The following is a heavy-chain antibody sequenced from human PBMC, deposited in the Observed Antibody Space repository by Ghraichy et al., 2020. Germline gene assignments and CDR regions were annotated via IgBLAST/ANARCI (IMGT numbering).Heavy chain of an antibody. CDR3: ARTLEVRGVTYGAFDY. CDR1: GFSLSTARMG. V-gene: IGHV2-26*01. CDR2: IFSNDEK. Sequence: SGPTLVKPTETLTLTCTVSGFSLSTARMGVSWIRQPPGKALEWLAHIFSNDEKSYSTSLKSRLTISKDTSKSQVVLTMTNMDPVDTATYYCARTLEVRGVTYGAFDYWGQGTLVTVSS. J-gene: IGHJ4*02. D-gene: IGHD3-10*01.